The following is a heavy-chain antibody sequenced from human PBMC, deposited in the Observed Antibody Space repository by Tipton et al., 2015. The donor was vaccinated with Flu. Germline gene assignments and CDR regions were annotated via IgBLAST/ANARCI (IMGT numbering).Heavy chain of an antibody. CDR2: IYPGDSDT. V-gene: IGHV5-51*03. J-gene: IGHJ3*02. CDR1: GYSFTSYW. Sequence: QLVQSGAEVKKPGESLKISCKGSGYSFTSYWIGWVRQMPGKGLEWMGIIYPGDSDTRYSPSFQGQVTISADKSISTAYLQWSSLKASDTAMYYCAREGYSSSWYGAWGAFDIGGQGTMVTVSS. CDR3: AREGYSSSWYGAWGAFDI. D-gene: IGHD6-13*01.